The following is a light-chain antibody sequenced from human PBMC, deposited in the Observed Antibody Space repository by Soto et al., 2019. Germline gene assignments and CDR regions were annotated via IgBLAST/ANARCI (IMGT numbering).Light chain of an antibody. CDR3: QQYGRSWT. CDR1: QNIFSNY. J-gene: IGKJ1*01. Sequence: EIVLTQSPDTVSVSPGERVTLSCRASQNIFSNYLAWYQQKPGQAPRPLIYGASTRATGIADRFSGGGSGTDFTLTISRLEPEDFAVYHCQQYGRSWTFGQGTKVDIK. CDR2: GAS. V-gene: IGKV3-20*01.